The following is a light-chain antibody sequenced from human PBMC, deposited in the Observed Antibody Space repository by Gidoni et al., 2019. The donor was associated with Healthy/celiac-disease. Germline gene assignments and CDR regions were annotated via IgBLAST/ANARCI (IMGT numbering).Light chain of an antibody. Sequence: QSALTQPASVSGSPGPPITIPCTGTSSDVGGYNYVSWYQQHPGKAPNLMIYDVSKRPSGVSNRFSGSKSGNTASLTISGLQAEDEADYYCSSYTSSSTLVFGGGTKLTVL. CDR3: SSYTSSSTLV. J-gene: IGLJ2*01. CDR2: DVS. V-gene: IGLV2-14*01. CDR1: SSDVGGYNY.